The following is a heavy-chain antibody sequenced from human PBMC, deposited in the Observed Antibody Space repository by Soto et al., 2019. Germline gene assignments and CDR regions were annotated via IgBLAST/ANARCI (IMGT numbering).Heavy chain of an antibody. V-gene: IGHV5-51*01. D-gene: IGHD6-13*01. Sequence: GESLKISCKGSGYSFTSYWIGWVRQMPGKGLEWMGIIYPGDSDTRYSPSFQGQVTISADKSISPACLQWSSLKASDTAMYYWARHQTLYSSSWYYFDYWGQGTLVTVSS. CDR2: IYPGDSDT. CDR1: GYSFTSYW. CDR3: ARHQTLYSSSWYYFDY. J-gene: IGHJ4*02.